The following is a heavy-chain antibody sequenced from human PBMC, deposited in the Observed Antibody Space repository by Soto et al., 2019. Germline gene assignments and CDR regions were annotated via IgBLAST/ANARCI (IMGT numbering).Heavy chain of an antibody. CDR2: INPNSGGT. D-gene: IGHD4-17*01. J-gene: IGHJ1*01. V-gene: IGHV1-2*02. Sequence: QVQLVQSGPEVKKPGASVKVSCKASGYTFTGYYIHWVRQAPGQGLEWRGWINPNSGGTNSAQKFEGRVTMTRDTSISTAYMELSRLRSDDTAVYYCARDGGDYGDSEYFQHWGQGTLVTVSS. CDR1: GYTFTGYY. CDR3: ARDGGDYGDSEYFQH.